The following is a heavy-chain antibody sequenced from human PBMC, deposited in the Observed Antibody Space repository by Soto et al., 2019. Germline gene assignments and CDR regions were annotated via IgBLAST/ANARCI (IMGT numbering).Heavy chain of an antibody. J-gene: IGHJ4*02. CDR1: GGSISSSSYY. D-gene: IGHD3-10*01. CDR3: ASLTRGSYYDY. CDR2: IFYSGST. V-gene: IGHV4-39*01. Sequence: HLQLQESGPGLVKPSETLSLTCTVSGGSISSSSYYWGWIRQPPGKGLEWIGSIFYSGSTYSNPSLKSRVTISVDTSKNQFSLKLSSVTAADTAVYYCASLTRGSYYDYWGQGTLVTVSS.